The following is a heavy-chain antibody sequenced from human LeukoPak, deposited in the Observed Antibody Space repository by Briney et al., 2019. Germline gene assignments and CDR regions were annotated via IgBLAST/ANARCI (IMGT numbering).Heavy chain of an antibody. CDR3: SKAGDPNYYRHGDY. CDR2: IRYDGSNK. Sequence: GGSLRLSCAASGFTFSSYGMHWVRQAPGKGLEWVAFIRYDGSNKYYADSVKGRFTISRDNAKNTVYLQMNNLRGEDTALYYCSKAGDPNYYRHGDYWGQGTLVTVSS. V-gene: IGHV3-30*02. J-gene: IGHJ4*02. D-gene: IGHD4/OR15-4a*01. CDR1: GFTFSSYG.